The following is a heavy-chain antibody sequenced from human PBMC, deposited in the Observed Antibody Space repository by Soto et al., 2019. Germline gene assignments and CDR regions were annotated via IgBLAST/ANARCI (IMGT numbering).Heavy chain of an antibody. D-gene: IGHD3-3*01. CDR2: ISGSGGST. CDR1: GFTFSSYA. Sequence: AGGSLRLSCAASGFTFSSYAMSWVRQAPGKGLEWVSAISGSGGSTYYADSVKGRFTISRDNSKNTLCLQMNSLRAEDTAVYYCAKVLTIFGVVIKNYFDYWGQGTLVTVSS. CDR3: AKVLTIFGVVIKNYFDY. J-gene: IGHJ4*02. V-gene: IGHV3-23*01.